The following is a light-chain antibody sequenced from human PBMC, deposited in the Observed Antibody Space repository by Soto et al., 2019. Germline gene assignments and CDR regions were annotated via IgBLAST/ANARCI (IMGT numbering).Light chain of an antibody. CDR2: DVS. J-gene: IGLJ2*01. V-gene: IGLV2-14*03. CDR3: SSYTSSSTRV. Sequence: QSALTQPASVSGSPGQSITSSCTGTSSDVGGYNYVSWYQHHPGKAPKLMIYDVSNRPSGVSNRFSGSKSGNTASLTISGLQAEDEADYYCSSYTSSSTRVFGGGTQLTVL. CDR1: SSDVGGYNY.